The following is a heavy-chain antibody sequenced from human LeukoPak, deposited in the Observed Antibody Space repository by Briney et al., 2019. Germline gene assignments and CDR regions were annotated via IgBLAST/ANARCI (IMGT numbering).Heavy chain of an antibody. CDR1: GGTFSSYT. CDR3: ASDKDDYSNYGPPSGMDV. Sequence: SVKVSCKASGGTFSSYTISWVRQAPGQGLEWMGRIIPIFGIANYAQKFQGRVTITADKSTSTAYMELSSLRSEDTAVYYCASDKDDYSNYGPPSGMDVWGQGTTVTVSS. CDR2: IIPIFGIA. J-gene: IGHJ6*02. D-gene: IGHD4-11*01. V-gene: IGHV1-69*02.